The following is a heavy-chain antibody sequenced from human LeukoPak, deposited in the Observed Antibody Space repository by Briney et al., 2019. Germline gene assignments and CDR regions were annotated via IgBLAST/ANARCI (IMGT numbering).Heavy chain of an antibody. D-gene: IGHD4-17*01. CDR3: ARGKGAYGDYDVANWFDP. CDR1: GGTFSSYA. CDR2: IIPIFGTA. Sequence: GASVKVSCKASGGTFSSYAISWVRQAPGQGLEWMGGIIPIFGTANYAQKFQGRVTITADESTSTAYVELSSLRSEDTAVYYCARGKGAYGDYDVANWFDPWGQGTLVTVSS. V-gene: IGHV1-69*13. J-gene: IGHJ5*02.